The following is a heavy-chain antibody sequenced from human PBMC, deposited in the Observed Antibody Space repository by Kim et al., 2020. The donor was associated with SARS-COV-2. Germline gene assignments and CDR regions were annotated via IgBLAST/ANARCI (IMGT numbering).Heavy chain of an antibody. V-gene: IGHV4-59*01. Sequence: SETLSLTCTVSGGSISSYYWSWIRQPPGKGLEWIGYIYYSGSTNYNPSLKSRVTISVDTSKNQFSLKLSSVTAADTAVYYCARDLRNYGYYYYYYGMDVWGQGTTVTVSS. D-gene: IGHD4-17*01. J-gene: IGHJ6*02. CDR3: ARDLRNYGYYYYYYGMDV. CDR2: IYYSGST. CDR1: GGSISSYY.